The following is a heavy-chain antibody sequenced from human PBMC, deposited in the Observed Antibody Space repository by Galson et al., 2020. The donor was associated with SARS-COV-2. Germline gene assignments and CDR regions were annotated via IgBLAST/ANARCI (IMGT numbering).Heavy chain of an antibody. CDR1: GDSISSGDYY. CDR3: ARRGVITGLDY. Sequence: SETLSLTCTVSGDSISSGDYYWSWIRQHPGKGLEWLGYIHNSGRTYYNPSLKSRSTISIDTSKNQFSLKLSSVTAADTAVYYCARRGVITGLDYWGQGTLVTVSS. CDR2: IHNSGRT. V-gene: IGHV4-31*03. D-gene: IGHD2-21*01. J-gene: IGHJ4*02.